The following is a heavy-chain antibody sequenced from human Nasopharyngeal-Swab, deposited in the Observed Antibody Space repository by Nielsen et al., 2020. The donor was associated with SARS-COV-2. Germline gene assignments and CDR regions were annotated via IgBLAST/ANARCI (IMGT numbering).Heavy chain of an antibody. CDR1: GFTFSSSA. D-gene: IGHD3-22*01. CDR3: ASPPPDSSGYYYGFHC. J-gene: IGHJ4*02. Sequence: GESLHISCAASGFTFSSSAMHWVRQAPGKGLEWVAVISYDGSNKYFADSVKGRFTISRDNSKNTLYLQMNSLRAEDTAVYYCASPPPDSSGYYYGFHCWGRGTLVTVSS. V-gene: IGHV3-30-3*01. CDR2: ISYDGSNK.